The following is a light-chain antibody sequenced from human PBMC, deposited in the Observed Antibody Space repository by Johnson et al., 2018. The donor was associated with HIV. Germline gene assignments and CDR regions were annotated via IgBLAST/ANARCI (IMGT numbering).Light chain of an antibody. J-gene: IGLJ1*01. CDR3: GTWDSRLRTGF. CDR1: SSNIGNNY. Sequence: QSVLTQPPSVSAAPGQKVTISCSGTSSNIGNNYVSWYQHLPGTAPKVLIYDNNKRPSGIPDRFSGSKSGTSATLGITGLQTGDEADYYCGTWDSRLRTGFFGTGTKVTVL. V-gene: IGLV1-51*01. CDR2: DNN.